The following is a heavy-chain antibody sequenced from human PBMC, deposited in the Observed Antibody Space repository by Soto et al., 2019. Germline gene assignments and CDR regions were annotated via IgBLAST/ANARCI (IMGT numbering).Heavy chain of an antibody. J-gene: IGHJ4*02. CDR3: ARGEDYGDYGVKLDY. D-gene: IGHD4-17*01. Sequence: GASVKVSCKASGGTFSSYTISCVRQAPGQGLEWMGRIIPILGIANYAQKFQGRVTITADKSTSTAYMELSSLRSEDTAVYYCARGEDYGDYGVKLDYWGQGTLVTVSS. CDR2: IIPILGIA. CDR1: GGTFSSYT. V-gene: IGHV1-69*02.